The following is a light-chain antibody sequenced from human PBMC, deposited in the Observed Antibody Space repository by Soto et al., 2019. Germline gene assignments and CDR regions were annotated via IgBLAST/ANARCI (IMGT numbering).Light chain of an antibody. V-gene: IGLV2-14*01. Sequence: QSALTQPASVSGSPGQSITISCTGTSSDVGGYNYVSWYQQHPGKAPKLMMYEVNNRPSGVSNRFSGSKSGNTASLTISGLQAEDEADYYCSSYTSSSTYVFGTGTELNVL. CDR3: SSYTSSSTYV. CDR1: SSDVGGYNY. CDR2: EVN. J-gene: IGLJ1*01.